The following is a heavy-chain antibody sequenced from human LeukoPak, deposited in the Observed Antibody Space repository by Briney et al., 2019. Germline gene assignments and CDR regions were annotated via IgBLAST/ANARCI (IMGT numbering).Heavy chain of an antibody. CDR1: GFTFSSYA. J-gene: IGHJ4*02. D-gene: IGHD2-8*02. CDR3: AKDIAARGVLDY. CDR2: ISWNSGSI. Sequence: PGGSLRLSCAASGFTFSSYAMSWVRQAPGKGLEWVSGISWNSGSIGYADSVKGRFTISRDNAKNSLYLQMNSLRAEDTALYYCAKDIAARGVLDYWGQGTLVTVSS. V-gene: IGHV3-9*01.